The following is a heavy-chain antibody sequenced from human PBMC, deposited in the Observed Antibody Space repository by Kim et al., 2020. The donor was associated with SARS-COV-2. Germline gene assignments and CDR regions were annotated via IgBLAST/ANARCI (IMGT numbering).Heavy chain of an antibody. CDR3: ARDGGAANAFDI. V-gene: IGHV1-69*13. Sequence: SVKVSCKASGGTFSSYAISWVLQAPGQGLEWMGGIIPIFGTANYAQKFQGRVTITADESTSTAYMELSSLRSEDTAVYYCARDGGAANAFDIWGQGTMVTVSS. D-gene: IGHD1-26*01. CDR1: GGTFSSYA. CDR2: IIPIFGTA. J-gene: IGHJ3*02.